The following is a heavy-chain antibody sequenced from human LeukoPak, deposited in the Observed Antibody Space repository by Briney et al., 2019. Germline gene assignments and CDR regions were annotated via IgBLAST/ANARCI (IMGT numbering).Heavy chain of an antibody. CDR2: IDTGGSNT. V-gene: IGHV3-74*01. CDR3: ARDQGSSGPTTYDA. D-gene: IGHD6-19*01. CDR1: GFTFSWSW. Sequence: GGSLRLSCAASGFTFSWSWMHWVRQAPGKGLVWVSRIDTGGSNTIYADSVKGRFTISRDNAKNTLYLQMNSLRVDDTAVYYCARDQGSSGPTTYDAWGQGILVTVSS. J-gene: IGHJ5*02.